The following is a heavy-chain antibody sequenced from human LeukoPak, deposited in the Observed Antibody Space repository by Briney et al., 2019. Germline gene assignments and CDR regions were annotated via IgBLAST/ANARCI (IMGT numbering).Heavy chain of an antibody. V-gene: IGHV3-30-3*01. D-gene: IGHD6-6*01. CDR1: GFTFSSYS. J-gene: IGHJ4*02. Sequence: GGSLRLSCAASGFTFSSYSMHWVRQAPGKGLEWVAVISYDGSNKYYADSVKGRFTISRDNSKSTLYLQMNSLRAEDTAVYYCARSKSSSSPNFDYWGQGTLVTVSS. CDR3: ARSKSSSSPNFDY. CDR2: ISYDGSNK.